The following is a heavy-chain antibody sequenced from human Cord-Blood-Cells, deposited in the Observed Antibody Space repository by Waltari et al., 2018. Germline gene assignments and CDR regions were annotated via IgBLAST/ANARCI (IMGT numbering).Heavy chain of an antibody. Sequence: QVQLQESGPGLVKPSETLSLTCTVSGGSISSYYWSWIRQPPGKGLEWIGYIYYSGSTNYNPSRNGRVAISVDTSKNQFSLELSSVTAADTAVYYCARGAEGMSWYVDYWGQGTLVTVSS. J-gene: IGHJ4*02. CDR2: IYYSGST. D-gene: IGHD6-13*01. V-gene: IGHV4-59*01. CDR3: ARGAEGMSWYVDY. CDR1: GGSISSYY.